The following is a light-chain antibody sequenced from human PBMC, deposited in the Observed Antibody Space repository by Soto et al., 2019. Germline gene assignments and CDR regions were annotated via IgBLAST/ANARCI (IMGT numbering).Light chain of an antibody. CDR2: YAS. V-gene: IGKV3-15*01. J-gene: IGKJ2*01. Sequence: EVVMTQSPVTLSVSPGERATLSCRASQNLSRNLAWYQQQPGQAPRLLIFYASTRATGIPARFSGSGSGTDFTLTISSLHSEDFAVYFCQPYVKWPHTFGQGTKLEIK. CDR1: QNLSRN. CDR3: QPYVKWPHT.